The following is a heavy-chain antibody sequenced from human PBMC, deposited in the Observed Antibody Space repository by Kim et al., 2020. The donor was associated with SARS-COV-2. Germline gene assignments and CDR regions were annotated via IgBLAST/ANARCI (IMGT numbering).Heavy chain of an antibody. V-gene: IGHV3-9*01. CDR1: GFTFDDYA. CDR2: ISWNSGSI. J-gene: IGHJ6*02. D-gene: IGHD3-10*01. CDR3: AKDFADSRITMVRGLYGMDV. Sequence: GGSLRLSCAASGFTFDDYAMHWVRQAPGKGLEWVSGISWNSGSIGYADSVKGRFTISRDNAKNSLYLQMNSLRAEETALYYCAKDFADSRITMVRGLYGMDVWGQGTTVTVSS.